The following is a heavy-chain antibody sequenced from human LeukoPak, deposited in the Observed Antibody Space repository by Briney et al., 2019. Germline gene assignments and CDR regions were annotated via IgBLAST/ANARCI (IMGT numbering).Heavy chain of an antibody. CDR2: ITSSGSTI. CDR3: ASGGTLFVY. CDR1: GFTFSTYE. V-gene: IGHV3-48*03. J-gene: IGHJ4*02. D-gene: IGHD1-1*01. Sequence: GGSLRLSCAASGFTFSTYEMNWVRQPPGKGLEWVSYITSSGSTIYYADSVKGRFTISRDNAKNSLYLQMSSLRAEDTAVYYCASGGTLFVYWGQGTLVTVSS.